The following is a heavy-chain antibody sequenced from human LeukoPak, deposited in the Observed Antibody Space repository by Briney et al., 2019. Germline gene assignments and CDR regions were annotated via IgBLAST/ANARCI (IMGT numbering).Heavy chain of an antibody. CDR2: INNDGSST. Sequence: PGGSLRLSCAASGFTFSSYWMHWVRQAPGKGLVWVSRINNDGSSTSYADSVKGRFTVSRDNSKNTLYLQMNSLRAEDTAVYYCARGGKAFRGGYFDYWGQGTLVTVSS. V-gene: IGHV3-74*01. CDR1: GFTFSSYW. D-gene: IGHD4-23*01. J-gene: IGHJ4*02. CDR3: ARGGKAFRGGYFDY.